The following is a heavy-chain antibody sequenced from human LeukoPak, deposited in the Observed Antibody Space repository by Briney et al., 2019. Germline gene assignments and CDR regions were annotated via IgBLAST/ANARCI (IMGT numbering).Heavy chain of an antibody. Sequence: GGSLRLSCAASGFTFSSYSMNWVRQAPGKGLEWVASISSSSSYIYYAHSVKGRFTISRDNAKNSLYLHMNSLRAEDTAVYYCAMITMVRGPEKRAFDIWGQGTMVTVSS. D-gene: IGHD3-10*01. CDR3: AMITMVRGPEKRAFDI. CDR1: GFTFSSYS. V-gene: IGHV3-21*01. J-gene: IGHJ3*02. CDR2: ISSSSSYI.